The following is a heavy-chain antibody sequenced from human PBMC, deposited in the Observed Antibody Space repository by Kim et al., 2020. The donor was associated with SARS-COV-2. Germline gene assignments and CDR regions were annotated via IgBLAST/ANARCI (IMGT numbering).Heavy chain of an antibody. Sequence: GGSLRLSCAASGFTFSNYWMSWVRQAPGRGPEWVANIKTDGSEKYYVDSVKGRFAISRDNVNDFLYLQMNSLRDEDTAVYYCGRDWSETGPSIDYWGQGTLVTVSS. CDR2: IKTDGSEK. CDR1: GFTFSNYW. J-gene: IGHJ4*02. V-gene: IGHV3-7*03. CDR3: GRDWSETGPSIDY. D-gene: IGHD1-1*01.